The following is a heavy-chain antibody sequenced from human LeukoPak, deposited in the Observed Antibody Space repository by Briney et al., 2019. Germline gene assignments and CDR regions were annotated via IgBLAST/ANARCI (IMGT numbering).Heavy chain of an antibody. D-gene: IGHD2-2*01. Sequence: SETLSLTCAVYGGSFSGYYWSWIRQPPGKGLEWIGEINHSGSTNYNPSLKSRVTISVDTSKNQFSLKLSSVTAADTAAYYCARRGIVVVPAAFNWFDPWGQGTLVTVSS. J-gene: IGHJ5*02. V-gene: IGHV4-34*01. CDR3: ARRGIVVVPAAFNWFDP. CDR1: GGSFSGYY. CDR2: INHSGST.